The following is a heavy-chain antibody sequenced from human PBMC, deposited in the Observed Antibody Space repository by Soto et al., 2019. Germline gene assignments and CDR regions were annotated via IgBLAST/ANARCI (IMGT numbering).Heavy chain of an antibody. Sequence: VQLEQSGAEVKKPGSSVKVSCKASGGTFSTHAIIWVRQAPGQGLAWMGGIIPAFGTTYFAQQFKGRVTLSADDLATTAYMEVSSLSSEDTAVYDCARGYCTGGNCYSGMDVWGQGTTVTVSS. J-gene: IGHJ6*02. V-gene: IGHV1-69*01. CDR2: IIPAFGTT. D-gene: IGHD2-8*02. CDR3: ARGYCTGGNCYSGMDV. CDR1: GGTFSTHA.